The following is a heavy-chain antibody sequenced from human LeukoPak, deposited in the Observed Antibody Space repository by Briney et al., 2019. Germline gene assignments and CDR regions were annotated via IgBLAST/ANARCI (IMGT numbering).Heavy chain of an antibody. CDR3: GKSDIILVYQPGSWSDP. D-gene: IGHD2-8*01. CDR1: GFAFSNYW. CDR2: LNPDGSIT. J-gene: IGHJ5*02. Sequence: GGSLRLSCAASGFAFSNYWMFWVRHVPGQGPVWVSRLNPDGSITNYADSVKGRFAISRDNSKNTLFLQMNSLRAEDTAVYYCGKSDIILVYQPGSWSDPWGQGTLVTVSS. V-gene: IGHV3-74*01.